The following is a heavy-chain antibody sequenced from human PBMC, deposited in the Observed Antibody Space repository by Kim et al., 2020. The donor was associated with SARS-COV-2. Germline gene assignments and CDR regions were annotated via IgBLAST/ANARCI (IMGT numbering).Heavy chain of an antibody. CDR3: ARVVGYCSGGSCRGRAFDI. J-gene: IGHJ3*02. Sequence: ETLSLTCTVSGGSISSYYWSWIRQPPGKGLEWIGYIYYSGSTNYNPSLKSRVTISVDTSKNQFSLKLSSVTAADTAVYYCARVVGYCSGGSCRGRAFDIWGQGTMVTVSS. CDR2: IYYSGST. D-gene: IGHD2-15*01. CDR1: GGSISSYY. V-gene: IGHV4-59*01.